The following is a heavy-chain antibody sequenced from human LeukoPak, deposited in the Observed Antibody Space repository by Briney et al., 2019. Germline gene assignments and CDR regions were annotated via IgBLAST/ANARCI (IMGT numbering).Heavy chain of an antibody. CDR2: ISAYNGNT. CDR3: ARQWYYYDSSDYYQFDY. J-gene: IGHJ4*02. V-gene: IGHV1-18*01. CDR1: GYTFTSYG. Sequence: ASVKVSCKASGYTFTSYGISWVRQAPGQGLEWMGWISAYNGNTNYAQKLQGRVTMTTDTSTSTAYMELRSLRSDDTAVYYCARQWYYYDSSDYYQFDYWGQGTLVTVSS. D-gene: IGHD3-22*01.